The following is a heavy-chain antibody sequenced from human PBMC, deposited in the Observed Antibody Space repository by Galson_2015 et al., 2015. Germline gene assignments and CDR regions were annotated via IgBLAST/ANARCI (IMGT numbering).Heavy chain of an antibody. J-gene: IGHJ4*02. Sequence: SLRLSCAASGFAFNFYAFSWVRQAPGKGLEWVSGLSGSGGKTYYADTVKGRFTISRDNSQNPVDLEMKGLRSEDSAIYFCARDEAQTAAGFYYFDLWGQGTLVTVSS. V-gene: IGHV3-23*01. CDR3: ARDEAQTAAGFYYFDL. D-gene: IGHD6-13*01. CDR2: LSGSGGKT. CDR1: GFAFNFYA.